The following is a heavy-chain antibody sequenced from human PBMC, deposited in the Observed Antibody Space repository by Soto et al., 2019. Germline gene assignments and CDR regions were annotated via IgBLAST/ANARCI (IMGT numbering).Heavy chain of an antibody. CDR3: ARGDCVGGTCYSLAGSFYYYMDV. CDR2: INSDGRVS. J-gene: IGHJ6*03. Sequence: EVQLVESGGGLVQPGGSLRLSCAASGFTFSNYWMYWVRQAPGKGLEWVSRINSDGRVSSYADSVKGRLTISRDNVKNTLYLQMDSLRGEDTAVYYCARGDCVGGTCYSLAGSFYYYMDVWGKGTTVTVFS. V-gene: IGHV3-74*02. D-gene: IGHD2-15*01. CDR1: GFTFSNYW.